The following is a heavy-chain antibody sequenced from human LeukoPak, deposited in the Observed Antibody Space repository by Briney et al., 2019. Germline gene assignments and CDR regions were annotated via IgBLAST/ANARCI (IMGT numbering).Heavy chain of an antibody. CDR2: IYSGGST. J-gene: IGHJ2*01. CDR1: GFTVSSYY. Sequence: GGSLRLSCAASGFTVSSYYMSWVRQAPGKGLEWVSVIYSGGSTYYADSVKGRFTISRDNSKNTLYLQMNGLRAEDTAVYYCARDRGYYCSSTSCYISHWYFDLWGRGTLVTVSS. D-gene: IGHD2-2*02. V-gene: IGHV3-53*01. CDR3: ARDRGYYCSSTSCYISHWYFDL.